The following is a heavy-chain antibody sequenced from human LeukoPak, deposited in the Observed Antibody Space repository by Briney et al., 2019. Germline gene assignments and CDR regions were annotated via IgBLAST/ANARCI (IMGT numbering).Heavy chain of an antibody. CDR2: IIPIFGTA. D-gene: IGHD6-13*01. V-gene: IGHV1-69*05. CDR3: ARERSFVAAGFDP. J-gene: IGHJ5*02. Sequence: GASVKVSCKASGGTFSSYAISWVRQAPGQGLEWMGGIIPIFGTANYAQKFQGRVTITTDESTSTAYMELSSLRSEDTAVYYCARERSFVAAGFDPWGQGTLVTVSS. CDR1: GGTFSSYA.